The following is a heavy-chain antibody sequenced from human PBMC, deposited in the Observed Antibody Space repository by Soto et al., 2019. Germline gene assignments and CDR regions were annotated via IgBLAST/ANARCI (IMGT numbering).Heavy chain of an antibody. CDR3: ARGIGYCSSTNCYSSRRLRFDS. V-gene: IGHV4-34*01. D-gene: IGHD2-2*01. CDR1: GGSFSGYY. J-gene: IGHJ4*02. Sequence: TSETLSLTCAVYGGSFSGYYWTWIRQSPENGLEWIGEVNHSGTTYYNPSLKTRVTISVHTPKNQFSLKMSSVTAADTAVYYCARGIGYCSSTNCYSSRRLRFDSWGQGTLVTVSS. CDR2: VNHSGTT.